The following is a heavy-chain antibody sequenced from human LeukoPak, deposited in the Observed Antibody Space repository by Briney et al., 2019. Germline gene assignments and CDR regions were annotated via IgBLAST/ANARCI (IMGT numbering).Heavy chain of an antibody. D-gene: IGHD3-10*01. CDR3: ARGRLGSGSQYDAFYL. V-gene: IGHV1-2*02. CDR1: AYTFTGYY. CDR2: INPNSGDT. J-gene: IGHJ3*01. Sequence: ASVTVSCKASAYTFTGYYMHWVRQAPGKGVEWMGWINPNSGDTNYAQTFEGRVTITRDTSMSTAYMEVSRQRSDDTAVFYCARGRLGSGSQYDAFYLWGQGTMVTVSS.